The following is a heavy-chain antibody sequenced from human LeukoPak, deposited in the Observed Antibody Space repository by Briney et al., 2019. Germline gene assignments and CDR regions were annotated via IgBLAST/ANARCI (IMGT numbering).Heavy chain of an antibody. Sequence: SETLSVTCTVSGGSISSYYWSWIRQPPGKGVEWFGYIYYSGSTNYNPSLKSRVTISVDTSKNQFSLKLSSVTAADTAVYYCARYQEGYYYDSSASAFDIWGQGTMVTVSS. J-gene: IGHJ3*02. D-gene: IGHD3-22*01. V-gene: IGHV4-59*01. CDR2: IYYSGST. CDR1: GGSISSYY. CDR3: ARYQEGYYYDSSASAFDI.